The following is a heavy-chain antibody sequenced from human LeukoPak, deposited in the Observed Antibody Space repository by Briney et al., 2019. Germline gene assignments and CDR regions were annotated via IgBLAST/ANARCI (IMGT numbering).Heavy chain of an antibody. V-gene: IGHV3-23*01. CDR1: GFTFSSYA. CDR2: ISGSGGST. Sequence: GGSLRLSCAASGFTFSSYAMSWVRQAPGKGLEWVSAISGSGGSTYYADSVKGRFTISRDNSKNTLYLQIDSLRPEDTAVYYCASPDKYYYDTSGYPLDHWGQGTLVTVSS. CDR3: ASPDKYYYDTSGYPLDH. D-gene: IGHD3-22*01. J-gene: IGHJ4*02.